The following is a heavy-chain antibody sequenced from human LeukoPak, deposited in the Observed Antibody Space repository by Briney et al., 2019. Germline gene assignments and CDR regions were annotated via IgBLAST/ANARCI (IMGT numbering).Heavy chain of an antibody. CDR2: IYYSGST. CDR3: ARHTRVVAGRAFDH. V-gene: IGHV4-39*01. Sequence: SETLSLTCTVSGDSMGSSNYNWGWIRQPPGKGLEWIANIYYSGSTYYNPSLKSRVTISVDTSKNQFSLKLSSVTAADTAVYFCARHTRVVAGRAFDHWGQGTLVPVSS. D-gene: IGHD6-19*01. J-gene: IGHJ4*02. CDR1: GDSMGSSNYN.